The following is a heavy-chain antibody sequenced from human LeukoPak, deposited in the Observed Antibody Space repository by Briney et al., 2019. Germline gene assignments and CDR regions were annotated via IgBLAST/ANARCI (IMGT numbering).Heavy chain of an antibody. J-gene: IGHJ5*02. CDR3: AREHLGQLWIRGMINWFDP. Sequence: SQTLSLTCAISGDSVSSNSAAWNWIRQSPSRGLEWLGRTYYRSKWYNDYAVSVKSRITINPDTSKNQFSLQLNSVTPEDTAVYYCAREHLGQLWIRGMINWFDPWGQGTLVTVSS. CDR1: GDSVSSNSAA. V-gene: IGHV6-1*01. CDR2: TYYRSKWYN. D-gene: IGHD5-18*01.